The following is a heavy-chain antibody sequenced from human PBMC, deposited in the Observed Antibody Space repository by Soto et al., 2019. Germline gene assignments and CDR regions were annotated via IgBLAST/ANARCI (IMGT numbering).Heavy chain of an antibody. D-gene: IGHD3-3*01. CDR2: IKQDGSEK. J-gene: IGHJ3*02. Sequence: GGSLRLSCSASGYTFXSYWMSWVRQAPGKGLEWVANIKQDGSEKYYVDSVKGRFTISRDNAKNSLYLQMNSLRAEDTAVYYCARTITIFGVANDAFDIWGQGTMVTVSS. CDR1: GYTFXSYW. V-gene: IGHV3-7*01. CDR3: ARTITIFGVANDAFDI.